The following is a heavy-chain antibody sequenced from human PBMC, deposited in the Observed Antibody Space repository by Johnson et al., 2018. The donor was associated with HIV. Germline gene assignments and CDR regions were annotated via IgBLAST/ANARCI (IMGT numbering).Heavy chain of an antibody. J-gene: IGHJ3*02. D-gene: IGHD6-13*01. Sequence: QVQLVESGGGLVKPGGSLRLSCAASGFTFSDYYMNWIRQAPGKGLEWVSYISSSGSTIYYADSVKGRFTVSRDNAKNTLYLQMNSLRAEDTAVYYCAKDQWSSSWTNDAFDIWGQGTMVTV. CDR3: AKDQWSSSWTNDAFDI. V-gene: IGHV3-11*04. CDR1: GFTFSDYY. CDR2: ISSSGSTI.